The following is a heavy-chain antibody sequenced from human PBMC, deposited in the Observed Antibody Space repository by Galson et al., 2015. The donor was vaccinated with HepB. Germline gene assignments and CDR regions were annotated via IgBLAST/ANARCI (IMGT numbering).Heavy chain of an antibody. CDR3: AKDGRGRSGYFYEFDY. V-gene: IGHV3-23*01. J-gene: IGHJ4*02. Sequence: SLRLSCAASGFTFSSYGMSWVRQCPGKGLEWVSSISDGGSKIQYADSVKGRFSISRDDSKNTMYLQMNSLSAEDTAVYYCAKDGRGRSGYFYEFDYWGQGTLVTVSS. D-gene: IGHD3-16*01. CDR2: ISDGGSKI. CDR1: GFTFSSYG.